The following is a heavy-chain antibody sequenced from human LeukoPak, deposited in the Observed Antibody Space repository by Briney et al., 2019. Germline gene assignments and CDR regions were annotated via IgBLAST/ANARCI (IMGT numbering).Heavy chain of an antibody. V-gene: IGHV4-34*01. CDR2: INHSGST. CDR1: GGSFSGYY. Sequence: PSETLSLTRAVYGGSFSGYYWSWIRQPPGKGLEWIGEINHSGSTNYNPSLKSRVTISVDTPKNQFSLKLSSVTAADTAVYYCASGVTKSRLDYYYYGMDVWGQGTTVTVSS. D-gene: IGHD1-1*01. CDR3: ASGVTKSRLDYYYYGMDV. J-gene: IGHJ6*02.